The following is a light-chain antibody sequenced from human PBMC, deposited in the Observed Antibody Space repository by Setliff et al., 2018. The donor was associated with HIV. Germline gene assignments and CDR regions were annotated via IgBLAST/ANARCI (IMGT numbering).Light chain of an antibody. J-gene: IGLJ1*01. CDR1: SSNIGAGYD. CDR3: QSYDNSLSGYV. V-gene: IGLV1-40*01. CDR2: GDS. Sequence: QSVLTQPSSVSGAPGQRVTISCTGSSSNIGAGYDVHWYQQLPGTAPKLLIYGDSNRPSGVPDRFSGSKSGTSVSLAITGLQAEDEADYYCQSYDNSLSGYVFGTGTKVTVL.